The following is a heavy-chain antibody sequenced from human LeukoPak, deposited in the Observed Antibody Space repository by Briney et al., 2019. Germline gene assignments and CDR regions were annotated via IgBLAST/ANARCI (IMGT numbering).Heavy chain of an antibody. D-gene: IGHD3-22*01. CDR2: IYTSGST. Sequence: SETLSLTCTVSGGSISSGSYYWSWIRQPTGKGLEWIGRIYTSGSTNYNPSLKSRVTISVDTSKNQFSLKLSSVTAADTAVYYCARSSGYQLYNWFDPWGQGTLVTVSS. J-gene: IGHJ5*02. CDR1: GGSISSGSYY. CDR3: ARSSGYQLYNWFDP. V-gene: IGHV4-61*02.